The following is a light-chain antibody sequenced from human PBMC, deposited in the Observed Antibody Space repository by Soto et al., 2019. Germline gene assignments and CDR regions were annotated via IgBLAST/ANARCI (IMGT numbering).Light chain of an antibody. Sequence: EIVLTQSPGTLSLSPGGRATLSCRASQSVSSSYLAWYQQKPGQAPRLLIYGASSRATGIPDRFSGSGAGTDFTLTISRLEPEDFAVYYCQQYDRSPLTFGGGTKVEIK. CDR3: QQYDRSPLT. CDR1: QSVSSSY. CDR2: GAS. V-gene: IGKV3-20*01. J-gene: IGKJ4*01.